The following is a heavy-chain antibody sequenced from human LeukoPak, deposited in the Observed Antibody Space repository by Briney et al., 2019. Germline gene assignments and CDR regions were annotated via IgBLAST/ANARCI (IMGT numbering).Heavy chain of an antibody. Sequence: KTSETLSLTCTVFGGSISSSSYYWGWIRQPPGKGLEWIGSIYYSGSTYYNPSLKSRVTISVDTSKNQFSLKLSSVTAADTAVYYCANTRLHSSGWLWGQGTLVTVSS. J-gene: IGHJ4*02. CDR3: ANTRLHSSGWL. V-gene: IGHV4-39*01. CDR2: IYYSGST. D-gene: IGHD6-19*01. CDR1: GGSISSSSYY.